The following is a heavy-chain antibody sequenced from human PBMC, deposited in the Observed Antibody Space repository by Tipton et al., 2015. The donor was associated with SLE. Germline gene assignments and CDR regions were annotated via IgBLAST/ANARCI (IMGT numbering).Heavy chain of an antibody. CDR2: IYYSGST. D-gene: IGHD2-21*02. CDR1: GGSISSSSYY. V-gene: IGHV4-39*07. CDR3: ARGKGAMVTGAFDI. J-gene: IGHJ3*02. Sequence: TLSLTCTVSGGSISSSSYYWGWIRQPPGKGLEWIGSIYYSGSTYYNPSLKSRVTISVDTSKNQFSLKLSSVTAADTALYYCARGKGAMVTGAFDIWGQGTMVTVSS.